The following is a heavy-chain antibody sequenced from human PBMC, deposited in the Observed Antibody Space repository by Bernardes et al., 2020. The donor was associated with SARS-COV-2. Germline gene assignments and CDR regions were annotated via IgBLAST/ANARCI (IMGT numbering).Heavy chain of an antibody. CDR1: GYTLTELS. CDR2: FDPEDGET. V-gene: IGHV1-24*01. D-gene: IGHD3-9*01. Sequence: ASVKVSCKVSGYTLTELSMHWVRQAPGKGLEWMGGFDPEDGETIYAQKFQGRVTMTEDTSTDTAYMELSSLRSGDTAVYYCATDQRYYDILTGRTYYYGMDVWGQGTTVTVSS. J-gene: IGHJ6*02. CDR3: ATDQRYYDILTGRTYYYGMDV.